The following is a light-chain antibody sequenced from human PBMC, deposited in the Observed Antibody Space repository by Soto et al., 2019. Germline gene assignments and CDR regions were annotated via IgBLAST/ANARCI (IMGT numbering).Light chain of an antibody. J-gene: IGLJ1*01. CDR1: NSYIVAYEY. Sequence: SAMTQPASVSWSPGQSITISCTGTNSYIVAYEYVSWYKQLPGKAPQLIIYEVSNRPSGVYNRFYGSKSGNKASLTISGLQAEDTADYFCCSYTGSXTRIVGTGTKVXV. V-gene: IGLV2-14*01. CDR3: CSYTGSXTRI. CDR2: EVS.